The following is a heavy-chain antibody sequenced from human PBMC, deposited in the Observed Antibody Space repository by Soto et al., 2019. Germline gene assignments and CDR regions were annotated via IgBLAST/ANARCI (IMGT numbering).Heavy chain of an antibody. D-gene: IGHD3-10*01. CDR1: GFTFSSYA. Sequence: GGSLRLSCAASGFTFSSYAMHWVRQAPGKGLEWVAVISYDGSNKYYADSVKGRFTISRDNSKNTLYLQMNSLRAEDTAVYYCARDRMVRGFDYWGQGTLVTVSS. CDR2: ISYDGSNK. J-gene: IGHJ4*02. CDR3: ARDRMVRGFDY. V-gene: IGHV3-30-3*01.